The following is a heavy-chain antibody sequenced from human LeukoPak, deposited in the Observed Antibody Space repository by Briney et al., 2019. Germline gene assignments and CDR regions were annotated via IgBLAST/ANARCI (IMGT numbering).Heavy chain of an antibody. CDR3: ASVRGYDTSDYDY. V-gene: IGHV3-74*01. J-gene: IGHJ4*02. CDR1: GFTFSSFW. CDR2: INTDGSST. D-gene: IGHD3-22*01. Sequence: GGSLRLSCAASGFTFSSFWMHWVRQAPGKGLVWVSRINTDGSSTTYADSVKGRFTISRDNAKNTLYLQMNSLRVEDTAVYYCASVRGYDTSDYDYWGQGTLVTVSS.